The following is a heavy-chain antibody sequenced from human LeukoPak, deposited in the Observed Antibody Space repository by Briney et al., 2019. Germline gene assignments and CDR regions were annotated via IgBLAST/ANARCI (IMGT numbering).Heavy chain of an antibody. Sequence: GGSLRLSCAASGFTFSTYWMAWVRQAPGKGLEWVANIKEDESAKHQADSVKGRYTISRDNAQNSVYLQMSSLRGEDTAVYYCARDVGGNLDYWGQGTLVTVSS. CDR3: ARDVGGNLDY. V-gene: IGHV3-7*01. J-gene: IGHJ4*02. D-gene: IGHD1-14*01. CDR2: IKEDESAK. CDR1: GFTFSTYW.